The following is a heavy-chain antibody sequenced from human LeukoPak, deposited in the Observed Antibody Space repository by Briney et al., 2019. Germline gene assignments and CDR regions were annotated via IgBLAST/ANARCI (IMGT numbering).Heavy chain of an antibody. J-gene: IGHJ4*02. CDR3: ARDFTVVTPLGY. Sequence: ASVKVSCKASGYTFTSYGISWVRQAPGQGLEWVGWISAYNGNTNYAQKLQGRVTMTTDTSTSTAYMELRSLRSDDTAVYYCARDFTVVTPLGYWGQGTLVTVSS. CDR2: ISAYNGNT. CDR1: GYTFTSYG. V-gene: IGHV1-18*01. D-gene: IGHD4-23*01.